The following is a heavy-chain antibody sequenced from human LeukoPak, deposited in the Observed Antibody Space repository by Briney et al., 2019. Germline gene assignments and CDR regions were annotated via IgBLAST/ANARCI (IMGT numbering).Heavy chain of an antibody. CDR2: INAGNGNT. CDR1: GYTFTSYA. V-gene: IGHV1-3*01. D-gene: IGHD3-10*01. CDR3: ARAPSITMVRGVIGWFDP. J-gene: IGHJ5*02. Sequence: ASVKVSCKASGYTFTSYAMHWVRQAPGQRLEWMGWINAGNGNTKYSQKFQGRVTITRDTSASTAYMELSSLRSEDTAVYYCARAPSITMVRGVIGWFDPWGQGTLVTVSS.